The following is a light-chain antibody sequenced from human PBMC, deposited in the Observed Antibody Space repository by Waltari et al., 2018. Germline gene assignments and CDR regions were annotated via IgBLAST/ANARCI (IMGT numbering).Light chain of an antibody. CDR2: AAS. CDR3: QQVNNYPFT. V-gene: IGKV1-9*01. Sequence: DIQLTQSPSFLSASVGDRVTITCRASQDISSSLAWYQQKPGRAPKLLIYAASTLQSGVPSRLSGSGSGTEFTLTLSSLQPEDFVTYYCQQVNNYPFTFGPGTILDVK. CDR1: QDISSS. J-gene: IGKJ3*01.